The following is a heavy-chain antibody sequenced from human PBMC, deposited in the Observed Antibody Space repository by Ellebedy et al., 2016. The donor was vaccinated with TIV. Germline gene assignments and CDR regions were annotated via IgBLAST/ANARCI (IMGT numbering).Heavy chain of an antibody. CDR2: IIQSGTM. J-gene: IGHJ4*02. Sequence: MPSETLSLTCAVYGGSLRGYYWNWIRQPPGKGLEWIGEIIQSGTMNYSPSPKSRVTISVDKSKNQFSLRLTSVTAADTAVYFCARGIYGSGSVDYWGQGTLVTVSS. CDR1: GGSLRGYY. D-gene: IGHD3-10*01. V-gene: IGHV4-34*01. CDR3: ARGIYGSGSVDY.